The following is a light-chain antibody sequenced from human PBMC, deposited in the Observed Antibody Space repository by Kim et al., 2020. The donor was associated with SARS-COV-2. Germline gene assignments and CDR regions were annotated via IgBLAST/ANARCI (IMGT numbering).Light chain of an antibody. J-gene: IGLJ3*02. CDR2: ADN. Sequence: GKALTTTSTRNSGSIASTYVQWYQQRPASAPATVIYADNQRLSGVPGRFTASIDSSSNSASLTSSGLKPEDEADYYCQSSDGSTWVFGGGTQLTVL. CDR3: QSSDGSTWV. CDR1: SGSIASTY. V-gene: IGLV6-57*03.